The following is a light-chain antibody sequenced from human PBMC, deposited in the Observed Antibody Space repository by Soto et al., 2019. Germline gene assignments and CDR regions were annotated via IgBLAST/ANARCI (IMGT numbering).Light chain of an antibody. J-gene: IGKJ1*01. CDR3: QQYTDWPTT. V-gene: IGKV3-15*01. CDR1: QSLSST. Sequence: MTQSPATLSVSPGESATLSCRASQSLSSTVAWYQQKPGQAPRLLIYGASTRATGTPARFSGSGSGTEFTLTISSLQSEDFAVYCCQQYTDWPTTFGQGTKVDIK. CDR2: GAS.